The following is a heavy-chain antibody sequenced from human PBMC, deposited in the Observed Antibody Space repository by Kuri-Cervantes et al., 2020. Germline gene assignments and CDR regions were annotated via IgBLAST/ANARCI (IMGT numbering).Heavy chain of an antibody. V-gene: IGHV1-2*06. Sequence: ASVKVSCKASGYTFTGYYMHWVRQAPGQGLEWMGRINPNSGGTNYAQKFQGRVTMTRDTSISTAYMELSRLRSDDTAVYYCARDNLDLEGRPFDPWGQGTLVTVSS. D-gene: IGHD1-20*01. CDR3: ARDNLDLEGRPFDP. CDR2: INPNSGGT. J-gene: IGHJ5*02. CDR1: GYTFTGYY.